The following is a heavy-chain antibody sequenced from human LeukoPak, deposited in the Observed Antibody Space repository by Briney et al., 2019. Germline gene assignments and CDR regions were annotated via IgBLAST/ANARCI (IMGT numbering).Heavy chain of an antibody. V-gene: IGHV4-31*03. CDR3: ARVRPPGGGNSNWYFDL. D-gene: IGHD4-23*01. J-gene: IGHJ2*01. CDR1: GGSISSGGYY. Sequence: SQTLSLTCTVSGGSISSGGYYWSWIRQHPGKGLEWIGYIYYSGSTYYNPSLKSRVTISVDTSKNQFSLKLSSVTAADTAVYYCARVRPPGGGNSNWYFDLWGRGTLVTVSS. CDR2: IYYSGST.